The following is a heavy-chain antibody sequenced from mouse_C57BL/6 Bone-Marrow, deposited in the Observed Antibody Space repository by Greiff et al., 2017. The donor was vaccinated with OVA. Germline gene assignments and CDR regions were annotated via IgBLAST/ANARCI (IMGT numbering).Heavy chain of an antibody. J-gene: IGHJ2*01. CDR1: GYTFTSYW. D-gene: IGHD2-12*01. CDR3: AIGTYDGGRGGPYFDY. V-gene: IGHV1-74*01. Sequence: QVQLKQPGAELVKPGASVKVSCKASGYTFTSYWMHWVKQRPGQGLEWIGRIHPSDSDTNYNQKFKGKATLTVDKSSSTAYMQLSSLASEDSAVFYCAIGTYDGGRGGPYFDYWGQGTTLTVSS. CDR2: IHPSDSDT.